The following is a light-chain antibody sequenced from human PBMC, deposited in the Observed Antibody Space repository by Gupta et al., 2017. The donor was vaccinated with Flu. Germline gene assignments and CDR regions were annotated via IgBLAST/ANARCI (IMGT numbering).Light chain of an antibody. Sequence: QSVLTQPPSASGTPGQRVTISCSGSRSNIGSNTVNWYQQLPGTAPKVLIYTSNQRPSGVPDRFFGSKSGTSASLAISGLQSEDEADYYCAAWDDSLNGPVFGGGTKLTVL. V-gene: IGLV1-44*01. CDR3: AAWDDSLNGPV. CDR2: TSN. CDR1: RSNIGSNT. J-gene: IGLJ2*01.